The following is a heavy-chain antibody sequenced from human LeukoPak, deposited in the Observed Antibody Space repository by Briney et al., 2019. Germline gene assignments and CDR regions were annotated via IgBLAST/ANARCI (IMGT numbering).Heavy chain of an antibody. V-gene: IGHV5-51*01. J-gene: IGHJ3*02. D-gene: IGHD5-24*01. Sequence: GESLKISCKGSGYSFVSYWIGWVRQMPGKGLEWMGIICPGDSDTRYSPSFQGQVTMSADKSISIAYLQWSDLKASDTAMYYCARGAVELATTNAFDIWGQGTMVTVSS. CDR3: ARGAVELATTNAFDI. CDR1: GYSFVSYW. CDR2: ICPGDSDT.